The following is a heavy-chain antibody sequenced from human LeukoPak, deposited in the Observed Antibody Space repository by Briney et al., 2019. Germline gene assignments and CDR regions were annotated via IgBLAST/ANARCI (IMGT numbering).Heavy chain of an antibody. CDR3: AKGAVLSGGGLDY. CDR2: IRYDGSNK. V-gene: IGHV3-30*02. Sequence: PGRSLRLSCAASGFTFSSYGMHWVRQAPGKGLEWVAYIRYDGSNKYYADSVKGRFTVSRDNSKNTLYLQMNSLRAEDTAVYYCAKGAVLSGGGLDYWGQGTLVTVSS. D-gene: IGHD3-16*01. CDR1: GFTFSSYG. J-gene: IGHJ4*02.